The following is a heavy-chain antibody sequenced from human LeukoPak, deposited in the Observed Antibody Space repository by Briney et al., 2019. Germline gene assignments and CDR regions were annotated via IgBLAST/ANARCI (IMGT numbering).Heavy chain of an antibody. D-gene: IGHD6-6*01. CDR1: GFTFSSYS. J-gene: IGHJ4*02. Sequence: GGSLRLSCAASGFTFSSYSMNWVRQAPGKGLEWVSSISSNSNDIYYADSVKGRFTISRDNSNNTLYLQMTSLRAEDTAVYYCAKDPYSSSSWVYWGQGTLVIVSS. V-gene: IGHV3-21*01. CDR3: AKDPYSSSSWVY. CDR2: ISSNSNDI.